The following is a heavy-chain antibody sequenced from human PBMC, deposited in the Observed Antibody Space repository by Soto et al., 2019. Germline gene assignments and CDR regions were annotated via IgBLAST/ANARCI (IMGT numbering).Heavy chain of an antibody. J-gene: IGHJ6*02. CDR3: ASEGIAAADNYYYYGMAV. CDR1: GFTFSSYG. D-gene: IGHD6-13*01. Sequence: QVQLVESGGGVVQPGRSLRLSCAASGFTFSSYGMHWVRQAPGKGLEWVAVIWYDGSNKYYADSVKGRFTISRDNSKNTLYLQMNSLRAEYTAVYYCASEGIAAADNYYYYGMAVWGQGTTVAVSS. V-gene: IGHV3-33*01. CDR2: IWYDGSNK.